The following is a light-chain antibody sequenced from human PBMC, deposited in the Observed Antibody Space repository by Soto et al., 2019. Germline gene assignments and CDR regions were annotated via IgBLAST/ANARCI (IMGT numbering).Light chain of an antibody. CDR3: QQYGSSPPT. J-gene: IGKJ1*01. CDR1: QPVNSGY. Sequence: IVLTQSPGTLSLSPGEGATLSCRASQPVNSGYLAWYQQKPGQAPRLLMYGVSTRDTGIPDRFSGSGAGTDFTLTISRLEPGDFAVYYCQQYGSSPPTFGQGTKVEIK. V-gene: IGKV3-20*01. CDR2: GVS.